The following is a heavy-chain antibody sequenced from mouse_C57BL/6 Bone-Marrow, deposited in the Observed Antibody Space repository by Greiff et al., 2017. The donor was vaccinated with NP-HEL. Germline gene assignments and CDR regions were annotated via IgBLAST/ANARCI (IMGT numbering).Heavy chain of an antibody. J-gene: IGHJ3*01. D-gene: IGHD2-2*01. CDR2: INPYNGGT. CDR3: AREGLRRWFAY. Sequence: VQLKQSGPVLVKPGASVKMSCKASGYTFTDYYMNWVKQSHGKSLEWIGVINPYNGGTSYNQKFKGKATLTVDKSSSTAYMELNSLTSEDSAVYYCAREGLRRWFAYWGQGTLVTVSA. V-gene: IGHV1-19*01. CDR1: GYTFTDYY.